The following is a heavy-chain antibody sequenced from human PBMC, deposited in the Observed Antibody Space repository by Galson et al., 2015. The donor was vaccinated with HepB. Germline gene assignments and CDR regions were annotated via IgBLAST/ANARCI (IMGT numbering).Heavy chain of an antibody. J-gene: IGHJ4*02. CDR3: ATGTLALSGPSLY. Sequence: SLRLSCAVSGLTFSSYAMRWVRQAPGKGLEWVSVISGSGGSTYYADSVKGRFTISRDNSENTLYLQLNSLTAEDTAVYYCATGTLALSGPSLYWGQGTLVTVSS. D-gene: IGHD2-15*01. CDR2: ISGSGGST. CDR1: GLTFSSYA. V-gene: IGHV3-23*01.